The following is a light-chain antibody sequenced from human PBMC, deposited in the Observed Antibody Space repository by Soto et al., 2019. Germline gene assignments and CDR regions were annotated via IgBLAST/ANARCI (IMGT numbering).Light chain of an antibody. J-gene: IGLJ1*01. Sequence: QSALTQPPSASGSPGQSVTISCTGTSSDVGRYDYVSWYQQHPGKAPKLMIYDVSKRPSGVPDRFSGSKSGNTASLTVSGLQAEDEADYYCSSYAGSNNFVFGTGTKVTVL. CDR3: SSYAGSNNFV. CDR2: DVS. V-gene: IGLV2-8*01. CDR1: SSDVGRYDY.